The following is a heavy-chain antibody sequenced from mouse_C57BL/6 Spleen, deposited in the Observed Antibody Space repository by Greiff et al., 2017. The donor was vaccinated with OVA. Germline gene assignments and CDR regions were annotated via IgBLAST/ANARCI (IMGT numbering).Heavy chain of an antibody. J-gene: IGHJ2*01. V-gene: IGHV1-69*01. D-gene: IGHD1-1*01. CDR1: GYTFTSYW. CDR3: ARNYYGIDYFDY. Sequence: VQLQQPGAELVMPGASVKLSCKASGYTFTSYWMHWVKQRPGQGLEWIGEIDPSDSYTNYNQKFKGKSTLTVDKSSSTAYMQLSSLTSEDSAVYYCARNYYGIDYFDYWGQGTTLTVSS. CDR2: IDPSDSYT.